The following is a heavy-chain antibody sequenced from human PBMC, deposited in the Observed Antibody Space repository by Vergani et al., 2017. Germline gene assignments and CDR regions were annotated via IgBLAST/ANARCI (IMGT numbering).Heavy chain of an antibody. J-gene: IGHJ4*02. CDR2: IWYDGSNK. D-gene: IGHD2-15*01. V-gene: IGHV3-33*01. Sequence: QVQLVESGGGVVQPGRSLRLSCAASGFTFSSYGMHWVRQAPGKGLEWVAVIWYDGSNKYYADSVKGRFTISRDNSKNTLYLQMNSLRAEDTAVYYCARGYRGKDMQHFDYWGQGTLVTVSS. CDR1: GFTFSSYG. CDR3: ARGYRGKDMQHFDY.